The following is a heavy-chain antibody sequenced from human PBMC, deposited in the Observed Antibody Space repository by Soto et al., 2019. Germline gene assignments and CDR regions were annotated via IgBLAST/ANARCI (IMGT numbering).Heavy chain of an antibody. J-gene: IGHJ4*02. Sequence: GASVKVSCKVSGYTLTELSMHWVRQAPGKGLEWMGGFDPEDGETIYAQKFQGRVTMTEDTSTDTAYMELSSLRSEDTAVYYCATVYDFWSGPNFDDWGQGTLVTVAS. CDR1: GYTLTELS. D-gene: IGHD3-3*01. CDR3: ATVYDFWSGPNFDD. CDR2: FDPEDGET. V-gene: IGHV1-24*01.